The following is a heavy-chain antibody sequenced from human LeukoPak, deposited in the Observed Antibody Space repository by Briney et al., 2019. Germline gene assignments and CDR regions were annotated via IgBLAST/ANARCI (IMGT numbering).Heavy chain of an antibody. Sequence: GGSLRLSCAASGFTFSNYWMHWVRQVPGKGLWVSRINGNGRTTSYADSVKGRFTISRDNGKNMVYLQMTSLRAEDTAIYYCARDLTMLGTPGDDFDYWGQGSQVTVSS. D-gene: IGHD3-3*01. CDR2: INGNGRTT. V-gene: IGHV3-74*01. J-gene: IGHJ4*02. CDR3: ARDLTMLGTPGDDFDY. CDR1: GFTFSNYW.